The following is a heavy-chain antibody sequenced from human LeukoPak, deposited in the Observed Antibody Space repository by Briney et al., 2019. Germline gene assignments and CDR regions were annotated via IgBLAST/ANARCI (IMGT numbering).Heavy chain of an antibody. D-gene: IGHD3-10*01. J-gene: IGHJ4*02. CDR3: ATDLGLTMIRGVIVH. CDR1: GFTFTNAW. CDR2: IKSKGDGETT. V-gene: IGHV3-15*01. Sequence: HGGSLRLSCAASGFTFTNAWMAWVRQALGKGLEWVGRIKSKGDGETTDYAAPVKGRFTMSRDDSEATLYLQMNSLKAEDTAVYYCATDLGLTMIRGVIVHWGQGALVTVSS.